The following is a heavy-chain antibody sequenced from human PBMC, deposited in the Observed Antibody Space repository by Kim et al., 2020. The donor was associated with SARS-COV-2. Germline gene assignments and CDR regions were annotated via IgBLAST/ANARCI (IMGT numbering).Heavy chain of an antibody. CDR1: GGSISSGGYY. D-gene: IGHD2-15*01. J-gene: IGHJ6*02. Sequence: SETLSLTCTVSGGSISSGGYYWTWIRQVPGRGLEWIGFIYYSGDTYYSPSLKSRAAITVDTSHNQFSLKMSSVTAADTAGYHCARADMIDHYAMDVWGQGTTVT. CDR2: IYYSGDT. V-gene: IGHV4-31*03. CDR3: ARADMIDHYAMDV.